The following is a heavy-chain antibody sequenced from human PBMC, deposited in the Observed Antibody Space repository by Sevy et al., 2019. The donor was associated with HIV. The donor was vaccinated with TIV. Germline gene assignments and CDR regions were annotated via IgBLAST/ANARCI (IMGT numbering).Heavy chain of an antibody. J-gene: IGHJ5*02. CDR3: VGHWRWKFDP. V-gene: IGHV3-7*01. CDR2: IKYDGSEK. D-gene: IGHD1-1*01. Sequence: GGSLRLSCAASGFTFSGSWMAWVRQAPGKGLEWVANIKYDGSEKYYVDSVKGRFTISRDNPKNSLYLQMNSLRAEDTAVYYCVGHWRWKFDPWGQGTLVTVSS. CDR1: GFTFSGSW.